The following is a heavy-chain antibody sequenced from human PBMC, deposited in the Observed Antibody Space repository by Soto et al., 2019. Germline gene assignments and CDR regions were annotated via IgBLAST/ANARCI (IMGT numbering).Heavy chain of an antibody. CDR2: ISGRGGST. CDR3: AKDSSGNSVEWFDP. V-gene: IGHV3-23*01. Sequence: EVQRLESGGGLVQPGGSLRLSCAASGFTFSSYAMSLVRQAPGKGLEWVSAISGRGGSTYYADSVKGRFTISRDNSKNTPYMQMNSLRAEDTAVYYCAKDSSGNSVEWFDPWGQGNLVTVSS. D-gene: IGHD6-19*01. CDR1: GFTFSSYA. J-gene: IGHJ5*02.